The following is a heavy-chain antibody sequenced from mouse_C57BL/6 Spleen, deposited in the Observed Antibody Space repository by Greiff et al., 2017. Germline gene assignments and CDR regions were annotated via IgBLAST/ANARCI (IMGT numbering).Heavy chain of an antibody. Sequence: QVQLQQPGAELLRPGSSVKLSCKASGYTFTSSWMHWVKQRPIQGLEWICNIDPSDSDTHYNQQFKDKATLTVDKSSSTDYMQLSSLTSEDYAVYYCARDYYGSSREFAYWGQGTLVTVSA. CDR1: GYTFTSSW. CDR2: IDPSDSDT. V-gene: IGHV1-52*01. J-gene: IGHJ3*01. CDR3: ARDYYGSSREFAY. D-gene: IGHD1-1*01.